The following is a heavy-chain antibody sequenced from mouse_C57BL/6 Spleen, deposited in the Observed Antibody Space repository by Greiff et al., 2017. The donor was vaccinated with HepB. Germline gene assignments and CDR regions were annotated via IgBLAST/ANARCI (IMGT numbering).Heavy chain of an antibody. D-gene: IGHD1-1*01. CDR1: GYTFTSYW. J-gene: IGHJ1*03. Sequence: VKLQQPGAELVMPGASVKLSCKASGYTFTSYWMHWVKQRPGQGLEWIGEIDPSDSYTNYNQKFKGKSTLTVDKSSSTAYMQLSSLTSEDSAVYYCAGTTVVATGYFDVWGTGTTVTVSS. V-gene: IGHV1-69*01. CDR2: IDPSDSYT. CDR3: AGTTVVATGYFDV.